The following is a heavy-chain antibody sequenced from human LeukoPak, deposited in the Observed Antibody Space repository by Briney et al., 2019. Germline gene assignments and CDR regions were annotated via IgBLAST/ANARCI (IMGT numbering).Heavy chain of an antibody. CDR1: GYTFTSYG. D-gene: IGHD2-2*01. J-gene: IGHJ4*02. Sequence: ASVKDSCKASGYTFTSYGVSWVRQAPGQGLEWMGWISAYNGNTNYAQKLQGRVTMTTDTSTSTAYMELRSLRSDDTAVYYCARDWTDIVVVPAALDYWGQGTLVTVSS. CDR2: ISAYNGNT. CDR3: ARDWTDIVVVPAALDY. V-gene: IGHV1-18*01.